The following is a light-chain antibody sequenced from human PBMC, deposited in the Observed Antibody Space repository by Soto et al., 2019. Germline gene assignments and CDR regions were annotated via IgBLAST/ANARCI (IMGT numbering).Light chain of an antibody. Sequence: QSVLTQPPSVSGAPGQRVTISCTGSSSNIGPLYDVHWYQQLPGTAPKVLIYDNNYRPSGDPDRFSCSNSATSASLAITGLQVYDEADYYYQSYDTSLSGYVFGSGTKLTVL. CDR3: QSYDTSLSGYV. CDR1: SSNIGPLYD. J-gene: IGLJ2*01. V-gene: IGLV1-40*01. CDR2: DNN.